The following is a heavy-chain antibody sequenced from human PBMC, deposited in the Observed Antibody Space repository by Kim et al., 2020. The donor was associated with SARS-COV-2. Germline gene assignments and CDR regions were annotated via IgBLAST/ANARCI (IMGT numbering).Heavy chain of an antibody. CDR2: IYYSGST. J-gene: IGHJ3*02. D-gene: IGHD3-9*01. Sequence: SETLSLTCTVSGGSITSSSFYWGWIRQPPGKGLEWIGSIYYSGSTYYNPSLKSRVTISVDTSKNQFSLKLSSVTAADTAVYYCASGVGLRYFDWFWDAFDIWGQGTMVTVSS. CDR1: GGSITSSSFY. V-gene: IGHV4-39*07. CDR3: ASGVGLRYFDWFWDAFDI.